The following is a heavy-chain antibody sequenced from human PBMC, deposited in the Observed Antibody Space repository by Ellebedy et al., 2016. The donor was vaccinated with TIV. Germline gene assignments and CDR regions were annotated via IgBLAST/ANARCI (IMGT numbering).Heavy chain of an antibody. CDR3: TRSGSFDY. V-gene: IGHV3-49*03. CDR2: IRSKAYVGTT. CDR1: GFTFSSHG. J-gene: IGHJ4*02. D-gene: IGHD1-26*01. Sequence: PGGSLRLSCAASGFTFSSHGMHWFRQAPGKGLEWVGFIRSKAYVGTTEYVASVKDRFTIPIDDSKSIAYLQMNSLKTEETAVYYCTRSGSFDYWGQGTLVTVSS.